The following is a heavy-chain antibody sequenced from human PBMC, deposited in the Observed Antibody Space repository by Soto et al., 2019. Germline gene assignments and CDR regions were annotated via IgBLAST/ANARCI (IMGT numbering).Heavy chain of an antibody. Sequence: VQLVESGGGLVQPGRSLRLSCAASGFTFDDYAMHWVRQAPGKGLEWVSGISWNSGSMAYADSMRGRFTISRDNAKNSLYLQINSLRAEDTAFYYCAKDREVAVAGHFDHWGQGTLVTVSS. J-gene: IGHJ4*02. CDR1: GFTFDDYA. CDR3: AKDREVAVAGHFDH. CDR2: ISWNSGSM. V-gene: IGHV3-9*01. D-gene: IGHD6-19*01.